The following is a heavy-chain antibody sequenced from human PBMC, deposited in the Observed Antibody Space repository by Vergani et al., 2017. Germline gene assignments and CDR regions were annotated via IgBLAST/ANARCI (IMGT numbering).Heavy chain of an antibody. CDR2: MYHSCST. CDR1: GGSISGYY. CDR3: GRVADFYGLGSRLLDL. J-gene: IGHJ5*02. Sequence: QVRLQESGPGLVKPSETLCLTCRVSGGSISGYYWSWLRQPPGKELEWVGYMYHSCSTNYNTSLGTRVTISGDPSKNQFSLNLNSVTAADTAVYYCGRVADFYGLGSRLLDLWVQGRLVTVSS. V-gene: IGHV4-59*01. D-gene: IGHD3-10*01.